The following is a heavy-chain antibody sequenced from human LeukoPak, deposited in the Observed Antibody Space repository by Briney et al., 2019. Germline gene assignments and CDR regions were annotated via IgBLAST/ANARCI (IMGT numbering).Heavy chain of an antibody. CDR2: IYYSGNT. V-gene: IGHV4-59*02. CDR3: VRENYSSGWYGIIDY. CDR1: GGSVSNYY. Sequence: SETLSLTCTVSGGSVSNYYWSWIRQPPGKGLEWIGYIYYSGNTNYNPSLKSRVTISVDTSKNQFSLKLSSVTAADTAVYYCVRENYSSGWYGIIDYWGQGTLVTVSS. D-gene: IGHD6-19*01. J-gene: IGHJ4*02.